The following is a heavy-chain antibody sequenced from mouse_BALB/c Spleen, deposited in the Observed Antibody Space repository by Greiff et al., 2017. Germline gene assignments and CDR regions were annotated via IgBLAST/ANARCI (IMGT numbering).Heavy chain of an antibody. CDR1: GFTFSSYA. D-gene: IGHD1-1*01. V-gene: IGHV5-6-5*01. CDR2: ISSGGST. Sequence: EVHLVESGGGLVKPGGSLKLSCAASGFTFSSYAMSWVRQTPEKRLEWVASISSGGSTYYPDSVKGRFTISRDNARNILYLQMSSLRSEDTAMYYCARGITTRGYYYAMDYWGQGTSVTVSS. J-gene: IGHJ4*01. CDR3: ARGITTRGYYYAMDY.